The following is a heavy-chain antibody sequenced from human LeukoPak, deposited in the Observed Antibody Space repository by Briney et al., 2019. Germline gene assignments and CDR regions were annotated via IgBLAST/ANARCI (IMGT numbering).Heavy chain of an antibody. V-gene: IGHV3-7*01. CDR3: ARVAIVVVPAAGDDAFDI. CDR1: GFTFSSYW. CDR2: IKQDGSEK. D-gene: IGHD2-2*01. Sequence: PGGSLRLSCAASGFTFSSYWMSWVRQAPGKGLEWVANIKQDGSEKYYVDSVKGRFTISRDNAKNSLYLQMNSLRAEDTAVYYCARVAIVVVPAAGDDAFDIWGQGTMVTVSS. J-gene: IGHJ3*02.